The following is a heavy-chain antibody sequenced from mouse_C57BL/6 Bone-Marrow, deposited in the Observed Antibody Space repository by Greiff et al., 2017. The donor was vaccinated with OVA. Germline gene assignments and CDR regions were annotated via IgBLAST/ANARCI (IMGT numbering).Heavy chain of an antibody. CDR2: IDPSDSYT. D-gene: IGHD2-1*01. V-gene: IGHV1-50*01. CDR1: GYTFTSYW. CDR3: ARFLPFPYAMDD. J-gene: IGHJ4*01. Sequence: VQLQQPGAELVKPGASVKLSCKASGYTFTSYWMQWVKQRPGQGLEWIGEIDPSDSYTNYNQKFKGKATLTVDTSSSTAYMQLSSLTSEDSAVYYCARFLPFPYAMDDWGQGTSVTVSS.